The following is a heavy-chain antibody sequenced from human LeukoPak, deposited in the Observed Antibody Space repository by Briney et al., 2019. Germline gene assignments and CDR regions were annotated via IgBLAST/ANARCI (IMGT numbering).Heavy chain of an antibody. J-gene: IGHJ4*02. CDR2: ISGSGGST. V-gene: IGHV3-23*01. D-gene: IGHD4-23*01. CDR1: GFSSSSYA. CDR3: AKDSEVTGDY. Sequence: PGGSLRLSCAASGFSSSSYAMSWVRQAPGEGLEWVSAISGSGGSTYYADSVKGRFTISRDNSKNTLYLQMNSLRAENTAVYYCAKDSEVTGDYWGQGTLVTVSS.